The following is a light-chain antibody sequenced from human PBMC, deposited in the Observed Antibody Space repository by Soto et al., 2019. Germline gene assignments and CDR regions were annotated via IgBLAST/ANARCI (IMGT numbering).Light chain of an antibody. CDR3: LQHNRYPLT. V-gene: IGKV1-5*01. J-gene: IGKJ4*01. CDR2: DAS. Sequence: DIQMTQSPSTLSASVGDRVTITCRASQTISSWLAWYQQKPGKAPTLLIYDASRLQSGVPSRFSGGGSGTEFTLTISTLQPEDFATYFCLQHNRYPLTFGGGTKVDI. CDR1: QTISSW.